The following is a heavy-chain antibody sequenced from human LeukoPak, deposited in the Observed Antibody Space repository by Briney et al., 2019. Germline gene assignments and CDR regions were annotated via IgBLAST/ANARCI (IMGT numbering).Heavy chain of an antibody. J-gene: IGHJ4*02. CDR2: IRYDGSNK. CDR1: GFTFSGYS. Sequence: PGGSLRLSCAASGFTFSGYSMHWVRQAAGKGLEWVAFIRYDGSNKYYADSVKGRFTISRDNSKTTLYLQMNSLRAEDTAVYYCAKENSSWYNFDYWGQGILVTVSS. V-gene: IGHV3-30*02. D-gene: IGHD6-13*01. CDR3: AKENSSWYNFDY.